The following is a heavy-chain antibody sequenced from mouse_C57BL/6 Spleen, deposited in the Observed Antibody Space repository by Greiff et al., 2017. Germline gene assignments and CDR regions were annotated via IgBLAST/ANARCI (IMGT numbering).Heavy chain of an antibody. V-gene: IGHV5-17*01. Sequence: DVKLVESGGGLVKPGGSLKLSCAASGFTFSDYGMHWVRQAPEKGLEWVAYISSGSSTIYYADTVKGRFTISRDNAKNTLFLQMTSLRSEDTAMYYCARVYYGSSWDYFDYWGQGTTLTVSS. CDR2: ISSGSSTI. CDR3: ARVYYGSSWDYFDY. CDR1: GFTFSDYG. J-gene: IGHJ2*01. D-gene: IGHD1-1*01.